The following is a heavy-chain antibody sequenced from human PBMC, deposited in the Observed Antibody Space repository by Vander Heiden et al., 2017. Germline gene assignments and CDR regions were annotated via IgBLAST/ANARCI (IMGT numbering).Heavy chain of an antibody. D-gene: IGHD3-22*01. Sequence: QVQLVESGGGLVKPGGSLRLSCAASGFTFSDYYMSGIRQAPGKGLEWVSYISSSSSYTNYADSVKGRFTISRDNAKNSLYLQMNSLRAEDTAVYYCARELDYYDSSGYLTFDAFDIWGQGRMVTVSS. J-gene: IGHJ3*02. V-gene: IGHV3-11*06. CDR3: ARELDYYDSSGYLTFDAFDI. CDR1: GFTFSDYY. CDR2: ISSSSSYT.